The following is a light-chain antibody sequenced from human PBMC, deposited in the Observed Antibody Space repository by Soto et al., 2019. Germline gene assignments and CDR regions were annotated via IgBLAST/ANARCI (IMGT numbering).Light chain of an antibody. V-gene: IGKV3-20*01. CDR1: QSISSSY. Sequence: EIVLTPSPGTLSFSPGERATLSCRASQSISSSYLAWYQRKPGQAPRLLIYGASSRATGIPDRFSGSGSGTDFSLTISRLEPEDFTVYYCHHYETFGQGTKV. J-gene: IGKJ1*01. CDR2: GAS. CDR3: HHYET.